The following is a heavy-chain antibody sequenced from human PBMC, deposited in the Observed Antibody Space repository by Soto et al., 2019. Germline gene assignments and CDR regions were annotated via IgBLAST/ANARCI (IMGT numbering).Heavy chain of an antibody. V-gene: IGHV1-18*04. D-gene: IGHD3-22*01. CDR2: ISGYNGIT. Sequence: ASVKVSCKXSGYTFTNYGINWVRLAPGQGLKWMGWISGYNGITKYTQEFQGRVTMTTDTSTSTAYMELRSLRSDDTAVYLCARKDKSGYFNWFDPWGQGTLVTVSS. CDR3: ARKDKSGYFNWFDP. J-gene: IGHJ5*02. CDR1: GYTFTNYG.